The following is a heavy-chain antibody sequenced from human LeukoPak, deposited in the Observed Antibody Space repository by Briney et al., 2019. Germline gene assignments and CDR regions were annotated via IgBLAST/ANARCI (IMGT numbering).Heavy chain of an antibody. J-gene: IGHJ3*02. Sequence: ASVKVSCKASGYTFTSYDINWVRQATGQGLEWMGWMNPNSGNTGYAQKFQGRVTMTRNTSISTAYMVLSSLRSEDTAVYYCAREGSYEQPTSNDAFDIWGQGTMVTVSS. CDR2: MNPNSGNT. CDR3: AREGSYEQPTSNDAFDI. V-gene: IGHV1-8*01. D-gene: IGHD6-13*01. CDR1: GYTFTSYD.